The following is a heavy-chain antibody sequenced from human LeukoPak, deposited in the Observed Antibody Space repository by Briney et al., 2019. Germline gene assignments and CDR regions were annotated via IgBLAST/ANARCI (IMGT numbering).Heavy chain of an antibody. D-gene: IGHD6-13*01. J-gene: IGHJ4*02. CDR2: INSDGSST. CDR1: GFTFSSYW. CDR3: ARDDPAGTLNY. Sequence: GGSLRLSCAASGFTFSSYWMHWVRHAPGKGLVWVSRINSDGSSTNYADCVKGRFTISRDNAKNTLYLQENSLRAEDTAVYYCARDDPAGTLNYWGQGTLVTVSS. V-gene: IGHV3-74*01.